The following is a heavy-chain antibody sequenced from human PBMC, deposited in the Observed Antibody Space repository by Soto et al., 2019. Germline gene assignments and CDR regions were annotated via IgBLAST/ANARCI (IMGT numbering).Heavy chain of an antibody. D-gene: IGHD3-3*01. Sequence: SETLSLTCTVSGGSISSYYWSWIRQPPGKGLEWIGYVYYSGSTNYNPSLKSRVTISVDTSKNQFSLKLSSVTAADTAVYYCARRYDFWSGYLYYYYMDVWGKGTTVTVSS. CDR3: ARRYDFWSGYLYYYYMDV. V-gene: IGHV4-59*08. CDR2: VYYSGST. J-gene: IGHJ6*03. CDR1: GGSISSYY.